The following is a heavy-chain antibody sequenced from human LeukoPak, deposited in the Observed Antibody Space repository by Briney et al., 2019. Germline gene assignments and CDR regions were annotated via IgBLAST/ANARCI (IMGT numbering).Heavy chain of an antibody. D-gene: IGHD6-13*01. CDR2: IYYSGST. V-gene: IGHV4-59*08. Sequence: PSETLSLTFTVSGGSISSYYWSWIRQPPGKGLEWIGYIYYSGSTNYNPSLKSRVTISVDTSKNQFSLKLSSVTAADTAVYYCARHVEGIAAADWFDPWGQGTLVTVSS. CDR3: ARHVEGIAAADWFDP. J-gene: IGHJ5*02. CDR1: GGSISSYY.